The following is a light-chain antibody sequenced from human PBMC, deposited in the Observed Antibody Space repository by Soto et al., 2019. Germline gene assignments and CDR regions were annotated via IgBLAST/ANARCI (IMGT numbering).Light chain of an antibody. Sequence: DIQMSQSPSSLSASVGDRVIISCRASQDISNYLAWYQQKPGKVPNLLIFTASTLQSGVPSRFSGTGSGTDFTLTNSSLQPEDVATYYCQKYNGAPWTFGQGTKVEIK. V-gene: IGKV1-27*01. CDR3: QKYNGAPWT. CDR2: TAS. CDR1: QDISNY. J-gene: IGKJ1*01.